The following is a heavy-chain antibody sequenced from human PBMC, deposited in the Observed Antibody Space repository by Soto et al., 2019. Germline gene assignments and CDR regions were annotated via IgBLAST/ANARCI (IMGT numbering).Heavy chain of an antibody. CDR3: ARSAADVLMVYALAY. D-gene: IGHD2-8*01. CDR2: IIPILGIA. J-gene: IGHJ4*02. Sequence: SVKVSCKASGGTFSSYTISWVRQAPGQGLEWMGRIIPILGIANYAQKFQGRVTITADKSTSTAYMELSSLRSEDTAVYYCARSAADVLMVYALAYWGQGTLVTVSS. V-gene: IGHV1-69*02. CDR1: GGTFSSYT.